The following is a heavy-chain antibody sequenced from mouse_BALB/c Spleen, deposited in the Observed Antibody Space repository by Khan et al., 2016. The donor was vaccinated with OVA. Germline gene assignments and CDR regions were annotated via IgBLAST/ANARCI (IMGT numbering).Heavy chain of an antibody. CDR2: INPHIGET. V-gene: IGHV1-20*02. CDR1: GYSFTGYF. D-gene: IGHD2-1*01. CDR3: TRIYRRDFDY. J-gene: IGHJ2*01. Sequence: MQLEESGPELVRPGASVKISCKASGYSFTGYFMNWVMQSHGKSLEWIGRINPHIGETFYNPRFKDKATLTVDESSSTAHMELRSLASEDSAVYYCTRIYRRDFDYWGQGTTLTVSA.